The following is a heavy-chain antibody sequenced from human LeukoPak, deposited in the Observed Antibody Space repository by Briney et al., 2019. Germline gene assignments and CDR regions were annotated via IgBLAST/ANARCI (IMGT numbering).Heavy chain of an antibody. J-gene: IGHJ5*02. CDR1: GGSVTTGTYH. CDR3: ERDHYYDGRGRFEP. CDR2: VYFDGGT. Sequence: PSETLSLTGSVSGGSVTTGTYHWAWIRQPPGKGLEWRGSVYFDGGTHYNRSLQSRVTISVDTSKNQYSLRLSSVTAADTAVYYWERDHYYDGRGRFEPWGEGILVTVSS. D-gene: IGHD3-16*01. V-gene: IGHV4-39*07.